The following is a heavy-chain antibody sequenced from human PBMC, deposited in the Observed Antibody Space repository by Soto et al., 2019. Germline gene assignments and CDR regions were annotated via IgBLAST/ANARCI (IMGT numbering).Heavy chain of an antibody. Sequence: GGSLRLSCAASGFTFSSYSMNWVRQAPGKGLEWVSYISSSSSTIYYADSVKGRFTISRDNAKNSLYLQVNSLRAEDTAVYYCARGRQLGYMDVWGKGTTVTVSS. CDR2: ISSSSSTI. D-gene: IGHD6-6*01. CDR3: ARGRQLGYMDV. J-gene: IGHJ6*03. V-gene: IGHV3-48*01. CDR1: GFTFSSYS.